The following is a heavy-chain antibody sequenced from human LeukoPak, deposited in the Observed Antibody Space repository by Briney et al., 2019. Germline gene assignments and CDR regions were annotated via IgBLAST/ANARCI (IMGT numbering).Heavy chain of an antibody. CDR2: ISGSGIRR. D-gene: IGHD2-15*01. Sequence: GGTLRLSCAASGFTFSSYGMSWVRQAPGKGLEWVSDISGSGIRRNYADSVKGRFTISRDNTKNSLYLQMNSLRAEDTAVYYCAKDGGSDPDSFDIWGQGTMVTVSS. J-gene: IGHJ3*02. CDR3: AKDGGSDPDSFDI. CDR1: GFTFSSYG. V-gene: IGHV3-23*01.